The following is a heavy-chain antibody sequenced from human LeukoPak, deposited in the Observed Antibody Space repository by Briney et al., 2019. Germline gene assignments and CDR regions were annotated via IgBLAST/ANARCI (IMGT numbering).Heavy chain of an antibody. Sequence: SETLSLTCTVSGGSIRSYYWSWIRQPPGKGLEWIGYIYYSGSTNYNPSLKSRVTISVDTSKNQFSLKLSSATAADTAVYYCARFNRYYFDYWGQGTLVTVSS. J-gene: IGHJ4*02. CDR3: ARFNRYYFDY. V-gene: IGHV4-59*01. CDR1: GGSIRSYY. CDR2: IYYSGST.